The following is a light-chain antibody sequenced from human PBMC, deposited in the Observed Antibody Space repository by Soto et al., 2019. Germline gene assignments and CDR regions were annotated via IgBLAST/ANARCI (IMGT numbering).Light chain of an antibody. Sequence: SYELTQPPSVSVSPGQTASITCSGDKLEDKYACWYQPKPDQSPVLVIYQDSKRPSGIPERFSGSNSGNTATLTISGTQAMDEADYYCQAWDSSTYVFGTGTKVTVL. V-gene: IGLV3-1*01. CDR3: QAWDSSTYV. CDR2: QDS. CDR1: KLEDKY. J-gene: IGLJ1*01.